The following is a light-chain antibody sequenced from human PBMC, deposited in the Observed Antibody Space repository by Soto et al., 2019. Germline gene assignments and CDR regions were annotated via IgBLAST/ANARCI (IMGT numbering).Light chain of an antibody. CDR1: QSVSSH. CDR2: ATF. V-gene: IGKV3-11*01. Sequence: ELVLTQSPANLSLSPGEISTLSCRASQSVSSHLAWFQQKPGQAPRLLMYATFNRATGIPARFNGSGSGTDFTLTIRSLEPQDFAVYYCQQRSNWPPGYTFGQGTKLEIK. CDR3: QQRSNWPPGYT. J-gene: IGKJ2*01.